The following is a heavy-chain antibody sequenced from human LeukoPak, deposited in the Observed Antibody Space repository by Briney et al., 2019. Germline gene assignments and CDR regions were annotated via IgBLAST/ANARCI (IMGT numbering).Heavy chain of an antibody. Sequence: SETLSLTCTDSGYSISSGYYWGWIRQPPGKGLEWIGSIYHSGNTYYNPSLKSPVTISIDTSKNQFSLKLSSVTAADTAVYYCATYRGNYEKDAFDIWGQGTMVTVSS. CDR2: IYHSGNT. J-gene: IGHJ3*02. CDR1: GYSISSGYY. CDR3: ATYRGNYEKDAFDI. V-gene: IGHV4-38-2*02. D-gene: IGHD1-26*01.